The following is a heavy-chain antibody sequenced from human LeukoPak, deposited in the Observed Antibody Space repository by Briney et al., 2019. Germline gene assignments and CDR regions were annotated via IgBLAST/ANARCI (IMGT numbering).Heavy chain of an antibody. J-gene: IGHJ4*02. D-gene: IGHD3-22*01. Sequence: ASVKVSCKASGGTFSSYAISWVRQAPGQGLEWMGGITPMFGTANYAQKFQGRVTITADESTSTAYMELSSLRSDDTAVYYCVRDGSYYDSTGYYYLYWGQGTLVTVSS. CDR1: GGTFSSYA. V-gene: IGHV1-69*13. CDR3: VRDGSYYDSTGYYYLY. CDR2: ITPMFGTA.